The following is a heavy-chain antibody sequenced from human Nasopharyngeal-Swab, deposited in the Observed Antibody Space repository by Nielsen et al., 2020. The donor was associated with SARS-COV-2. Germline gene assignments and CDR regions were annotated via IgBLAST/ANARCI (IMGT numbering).Heavy chain of an antibody. CDR3: ARGIVVVPAAMGGFHYYYYGMDV. J-gene: IGHJ6*02. D-gene: IGHD2-2*01. CDR2: ISAYNGNT. CDR1: GYTFTSYG. Sequence: ALVKVSCKASGYTFTSYGISWVRQAPGQGLEWMGWISAYNGNTNYAQKLQGRVTMTTDTSTSTAYMELRSLRSDDTAVYYCARGIVVVPAAMGGFHYYYYGMDVWGQGTTVTVSS. V-gene: IGHV1-18*01.